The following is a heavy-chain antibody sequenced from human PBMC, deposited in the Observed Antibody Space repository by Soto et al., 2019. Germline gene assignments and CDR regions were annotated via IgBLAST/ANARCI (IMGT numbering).Heavy chain of an antibody. J-gene: IGHJ6*02. Sequence: GGSLRLSCEASGFAFSSYAMHWVRQAPGKGLEWVGVISYDGNYIYYADSVKGRFTISRDNSKNTLYVQVNSLRPEDTAVYYCAKGILSATIGPYAMDVWGQGTTVTVSS. CDR1: GFAFSSYA. CDR2: ISYDGNYI. D-gene: IGHD3-16*01. CDR3: AKGILSATIGPYAMDV. V-gene: IGHV3-30*18.